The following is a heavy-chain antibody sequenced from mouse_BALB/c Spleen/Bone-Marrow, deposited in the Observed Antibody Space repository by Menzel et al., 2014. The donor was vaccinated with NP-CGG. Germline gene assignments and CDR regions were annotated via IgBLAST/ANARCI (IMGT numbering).Heavy chain of an antibody. J-gene: IGHJ4*01. CDR1: GFNIKDTY. D-gene: IGHD4-1*01. CDR3: ARWEYYAMDY. V-gene: IGHV14-3*02. CDR2: IDPANGNT. Sequence: EVHLQQSGVELVKPGASVKLSCTASGFNIKDTYMHWVKQRPEQGLEWIGRIDPANGNTKYDPKFQGKATITADTSSNTAYLQLSSLTSEDTAVYYCARWEYYAMDYWGQGTSVTVSS.